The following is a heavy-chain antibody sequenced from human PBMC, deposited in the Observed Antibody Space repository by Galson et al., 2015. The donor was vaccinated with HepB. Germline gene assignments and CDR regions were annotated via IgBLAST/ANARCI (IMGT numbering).Heavy chain of an antibody. CDR3: AKEGDTMVQGVIIWDQYYFDY. CDR2: ISYDGSNK. J-gene: IGHJ4*02. V-gene: IGHV3-30*18. CDR1: GFTFSSYG. D-gene: IGHD3-10*01. Sequence: SLRLSCAASGFTFSSYGMHWVRQAPGKGLEWVAVISYDGSNKHYADSVKGRFTISRDNSKNALYLQMNSLRAEDTAVYYCAKEGDTMVQGVIIWDQYYFDYWGQGTLVTVSS.